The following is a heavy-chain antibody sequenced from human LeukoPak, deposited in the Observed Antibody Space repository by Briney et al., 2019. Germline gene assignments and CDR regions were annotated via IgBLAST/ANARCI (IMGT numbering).Heavy chain of an antibody. Sequence: ASVKVSCKASGYTFTGYYMQWVRQAPGQGLEWMGWINPNSGGTNYAQKFQGRVTMTRDTSISTAYMELSRLRSDDTAVYYCARDDGGSYLYYYYYYMDVWGKGTTVTISS. CDR2: INPNSGGT. V-gene: IGHV1-2*02. J-gene: IGHJ6*03. CDR3: ARDDGGSYLYYYYYYMDV. D-gene: IGHD1-26*01. CDR1: GYTFTGYY.